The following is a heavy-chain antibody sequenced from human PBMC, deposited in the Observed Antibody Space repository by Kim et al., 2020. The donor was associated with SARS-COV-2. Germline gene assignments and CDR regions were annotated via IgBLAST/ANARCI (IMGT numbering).Heavy chain of an antibody. Sequence: SVKVSCKASGGTFSSYAISWVRQAPGQGLEWMGRIIPILGIANYAQKFQGRVTITADKSTSTAYMELSSLRSEDTAVYYCARGAASSYGSDYWGQGTLVTVAS. CDR2: IIPILGIA. V-gene: IGHV1-69*04. CDR1: GGTFSSYA. J-gene: IGHJ4*02. CDR3: ARGAASSYGSDY. D-gene: IGHD5-18*01.